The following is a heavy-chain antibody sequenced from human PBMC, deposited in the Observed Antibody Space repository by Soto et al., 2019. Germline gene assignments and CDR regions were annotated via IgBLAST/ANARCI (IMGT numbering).Heavy chain of an antibody. D-gene: IGHD5-12*01. V-gene: IGHV1-69*13. CDR1: GGTFSSYA. CDR3: ARGRWLQWVFDY. J-gene: IGHJ4*02. CDR2: IIPIFGTA. Sequence: SVKVSCKASGGTFSSYAISWVRQAPGQGLEWIGGIIPIFGTANYAQKFQGRVTITADESTSTAYMELSSLRSEDTAVYYCARGRWLQWVFDYWGQGTLVTVSS.